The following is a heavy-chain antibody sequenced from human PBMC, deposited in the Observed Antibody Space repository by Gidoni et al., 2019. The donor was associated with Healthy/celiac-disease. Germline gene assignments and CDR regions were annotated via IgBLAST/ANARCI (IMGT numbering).Heavy chain of an antibody. CDR2: ISYDGSNK. CDR3: AKDIWRITMIVVPIDAFDI. CDR1: GFPFSRFV. V-gene: IGHV3-30*18. D-gene: IGHD3-22*01. Sequence: QVQLVESGGGVVQPGRSLGLACAASGFPFSRFVLPWVRQAPGKGLELVAVISYDGSNKYYADSVKGRFTISRDNSKNTLYLQMNSLRAEDTAVYYCAKDIWRITMIVVPIDAFDIWGQGTMVTVSS. J-gene: IGHJ3*02.